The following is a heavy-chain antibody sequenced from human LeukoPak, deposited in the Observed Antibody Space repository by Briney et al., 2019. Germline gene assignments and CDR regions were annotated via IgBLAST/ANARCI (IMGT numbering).Heavy chain of an antibody. CDR3: ARDMEAVAGTCFDY. J-gene: IGHJ4*01. D-gene: IGHD6-19*01. CDR1: GFTFSSYR. Sequence: GGSLRLSCAASGFTFSSYRMNWVRQAPGKGLEWVSYISSSSSYIYYADSVKGRFTISRDNAKNSLYLQMNSLRAEDTAVYYCARDMEAVAGTCFDYWGHGTLVTVSS. CDR2: ISSSSSYI. V-gene: IGHV3-21*01.